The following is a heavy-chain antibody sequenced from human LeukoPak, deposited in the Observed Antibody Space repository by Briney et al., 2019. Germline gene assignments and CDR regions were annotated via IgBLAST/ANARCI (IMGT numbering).Heavy chain of an antibody. Sequence: SETLSLTCTVSGDSISRYYWSWIRQPAGKGLEWIGRIYNGGIITYNPSLKSRVTISVDTSKNQFSLRLSSVTAADTAMYYCARLRSPGDFDYWGQGTLVTVSS. CDR2: IYNGGII. J-gene: IGHJ4*02. V-gene: IGHV4-4*07. D-gene: IGHD1-26*01. CDR3: ARLRSPGDFDY. CDR1: GDSISRYY.